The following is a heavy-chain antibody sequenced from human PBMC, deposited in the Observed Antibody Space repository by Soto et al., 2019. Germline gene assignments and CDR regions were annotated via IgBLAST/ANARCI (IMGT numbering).Heavy chain of an antibody. CDR3: ATGEYSSGWYGHY. CDR1: GGSVSSGSYY. CDR2: IYYSGST. V-gene: IGHV4-61*01. D-gene: IGHD6-19*01. J-gene: IGHJ4*02. Sequence: ETLSLTFTVSGGSVSSGSYYWSWIRQPPGKGLEWIGYIYYSGSTNYNTSLKSRVTISVDTSKNQFSLKLSSVTDADTAVYYCATGEYSSGWYGHYWGQGTLVTVSS.